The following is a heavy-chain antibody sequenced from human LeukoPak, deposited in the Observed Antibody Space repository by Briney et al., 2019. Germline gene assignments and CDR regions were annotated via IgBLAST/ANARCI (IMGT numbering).Heavy chain of an antibody. CDR2: ISAYNGNT. CDR3: ARDVGMVITTSYFDY. CDR1: GYTFTSYG. V-gene: IGHV1-18*01. D-gene: IGHD3-22*01. Sequence: VASVKVSCKASGYTFTSYGISWVRQAPGQGLEWMGWISAYNGNTNYAQKLQGRVTMTTDTSTSTAYMELRSLRSDDTAVYYCARDVGMVITTSYFDYWGQGTLVTVSS. J-gene: IGHJ4*02.